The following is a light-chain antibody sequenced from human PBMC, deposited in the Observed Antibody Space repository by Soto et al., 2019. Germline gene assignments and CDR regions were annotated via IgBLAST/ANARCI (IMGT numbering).Light chain of an antibody. CDR3: SSYTSSSTLV. V-gene: IGLV2-14*01. CDR1: SSDVGGYNY. CDR2: EVS. Sequence: QSALTQTASVSGSPGQSITISCTGTSSDVGGYNYVSWYQLHPGKVPKLMIYEVSKRPSGVSNRFSGSKSGNTASLTISGLQAEDEADYYCSSYTSSSTLVFGTGTKLTVL. J-gene: IGLJ1*01.